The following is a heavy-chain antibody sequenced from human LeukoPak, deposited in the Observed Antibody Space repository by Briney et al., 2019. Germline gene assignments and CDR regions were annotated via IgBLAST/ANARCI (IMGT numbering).Heavy chain of an antibody. Sequence: GGSLRLSCAASGFTFSNYWMTWVRQAPGKGLEWVANIKQDGSEKFYVDSVKGRFTISRDNAKNSLYLQMNSLRADDTAVYYCANALIVPTPVPFDFWGQGTLVTVSS. D-gene: IGHD5-12*01. CDR1: GFTFSNYW. J-gene: IGHJ4*02. CDR3: ANALIVPTPVPFDF. V-gene: IGHV3-7*03. CDR2: IKQDGSEK.